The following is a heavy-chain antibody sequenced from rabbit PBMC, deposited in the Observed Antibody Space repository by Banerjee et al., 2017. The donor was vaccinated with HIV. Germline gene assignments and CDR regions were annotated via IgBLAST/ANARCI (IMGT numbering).Heavy chain of an antibody. J-gene: IGHJ4*01. V-gene: IGHV1S45*01. CDR3: ARGEHFSVGFSAFAIYLDL. Sequence: QEQLEESGGGLVKPEGSLTLTCKASRFSFSDRDVMCWVRQAPGKGLECIACIYGDRSGSTCCANWAKGRFSSSRISSTTVALEMTSLTAADTATYFCARGEHFSVGFSAFAIYLDLWGPGTLVTVS. CDR2: IYGDRSGST. D-gene: IGHD6-1*01. CDR1: RFSFSDRDV.